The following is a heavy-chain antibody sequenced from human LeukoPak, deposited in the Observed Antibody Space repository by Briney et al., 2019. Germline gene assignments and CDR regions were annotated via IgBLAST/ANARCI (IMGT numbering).Heavy chain of an antibody. CDR3: AREARYYYYMDV. J-gene: IGHJ6*03. V-gene: IGHV3-30*04. CDR1: GFTFSSYA. Sequence: GRSLRLSCAASGFTFSSYAMHWVRQAPGKGLEWVAVISYEGRNKYYADSVKGRFTISRDNSKNTLYLQMSSLRAEDTAVYYCAREARYYYYMDVWGKGTTVTVSS. CDR2: ISYEGRNK.